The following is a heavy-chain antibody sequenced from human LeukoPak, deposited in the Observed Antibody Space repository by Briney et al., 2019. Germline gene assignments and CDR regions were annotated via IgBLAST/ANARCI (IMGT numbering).Heavy chain of an antibody. V-gene: IGHV4-31*03. CDR1: GGSISSGGYY. D-gene: IGHD3-22*01. CDR3: ARGGDSSGYYYLDY. J-gene: IGHJ4*02. Sequence: SQTLSLTCTVSGGSISSGGYYWSWIRQHPGKGLEWIGYIYYSGSTYYNPSLKSRVTISVDTSKNQFSLKLSPVTAADTAVYYCARGGDSSGYYYLDYWGQGTLVPVSS. CDR2: IYYSGST.